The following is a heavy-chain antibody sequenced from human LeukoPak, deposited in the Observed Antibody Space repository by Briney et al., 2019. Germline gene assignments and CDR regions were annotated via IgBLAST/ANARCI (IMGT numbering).Heavy chain of an antibody. D-gene: IGHD3-9*01. CDR3: AKETPYYDILTGHPPHDY. CDR2: IRYDGSNK. Sequence: GGSLRLSCAASGFTFSSYGMHWVRQAPGKGLEWVAFIRYDGSNKYYADSVKGRFTISRDNSKNTLYLQMNSLRAEDTAVYYCAKETPYYDILTGHPPHDYWGQGTLVTVSS. J-gene: IGHJ4*02. CDR1: GFTFSSYG. V-gene: IGHV3-30*02.